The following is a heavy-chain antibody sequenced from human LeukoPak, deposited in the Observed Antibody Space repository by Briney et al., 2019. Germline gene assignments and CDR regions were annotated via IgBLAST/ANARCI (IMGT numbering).Heavy chain of an antibody. CDR2: INHSGST. D-gene: IGHD6-6*01. CDR3: ARGDPRSSSSSNWFDP. Sequence: TSETLSLTCAVYGGSFSGYYWSWIRQPPGKGLEWIGEINHSGSTNYNPSLKSRVTISVDTSKNQFSLKLSSVTAADTAVYYCARGDPRSSSSSNWFDPWGQGTLVTVSS. V-gene: IGHV4-34*01. J-gene: IGHJ5*02. CDR1: GGSFSGYY.